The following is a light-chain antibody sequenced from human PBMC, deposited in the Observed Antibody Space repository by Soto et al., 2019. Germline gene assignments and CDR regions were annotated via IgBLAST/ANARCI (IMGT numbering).Light chain of an antibody. CDR2: YDD. CDR1: TSNIGNNA. V-gene: IGLV1-36*01. Sequence: QSVLTQPPSVSEAPRQRVTISCSGSTSNIGNNAVSWYQQLPGKAPKLLIYYDDLLPSGVSDRFSGSKSGTSASLAISGLQSEDEADYYCAAWDDRLNGVIFGGGTQLTVL. J-gene: IGLJ2*01. CDR3: AAWDDRLNGVI.